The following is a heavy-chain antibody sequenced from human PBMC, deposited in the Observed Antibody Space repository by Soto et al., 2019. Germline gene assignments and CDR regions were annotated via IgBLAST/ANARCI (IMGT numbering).Heavy chain of an antibody. Sequence: PGGSLRLSCAASGFTFNNAWMNWVRQAPGKGLEWVGRVKSKTDGGTTEYAAPVKGRLTISRDDSKNMVYLQMNSLKTEDTAIYYCTNLYFDYWGQGALVTAPQ. J-gene: IGHJ4*02. D-gene: IGHD1-20*01. CDR1: GFTFNNAW. V-gene: IGHV3-15*01. CDR3: TNLYFDY. CDR2: VKSKTDGGTT.